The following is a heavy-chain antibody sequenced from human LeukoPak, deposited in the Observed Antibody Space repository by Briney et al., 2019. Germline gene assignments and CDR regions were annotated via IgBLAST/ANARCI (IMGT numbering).Heavy chain of an antibody. CDR1: GFTFSNYW. CDR3: ARDRVVVVPAARRSAGYYYYGMDV. J-gene: IGHJ6*02. V-gene: IGHV3-7*01. Sequence: GGSLRLSCAASGFTFSNYWMSWVRQAPGKGLEWVANIKQDGSEKFYVDSVKGRFTISRDNAKNSLYLQMNSLRAEDTAVYYCARDRVVVVPAARRSAGYYYYGMDVWGQGTTVTVSS. D-gene: IGHD2-2*01. CDR2: IKQDGSEK.